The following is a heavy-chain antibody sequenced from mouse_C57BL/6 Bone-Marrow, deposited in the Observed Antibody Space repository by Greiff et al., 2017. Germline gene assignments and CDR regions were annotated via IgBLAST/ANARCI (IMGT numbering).Heavy chain of an antibody. CDR2: IYPRSGNA. J-gene: IGHJ4*01. CDR1: GYTFTSYG. CDR3: EGGGSPFYAMDD. Sequence: VQLQQSGAELARPGASVKLSCKASGYTFTSYGISWVKQSTGQGLEWIGEIYPRSGNAYYTEKIKGKATLAADKSSSTAYMERRSLASEDSAVYFCEGGGSPFYAMDDWGQGTSVTVSS. V-gene: IGHV1-81*01. D-gene: IGHD1-1*02.